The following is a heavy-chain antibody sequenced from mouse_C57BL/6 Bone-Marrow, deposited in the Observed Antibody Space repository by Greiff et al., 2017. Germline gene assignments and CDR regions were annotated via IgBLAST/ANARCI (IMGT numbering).Heavy chain of an antibody. V-gene: IGHV2-2*01. J-gene: IGHJ4*01. CDR2: IWSGGST. CDR3: ARGDGYYDYYYAMDY. Sequence: VQLQQSGPGLVQPSQSLSITCTVSGFSLTSYGVHWVRQSPGKGLEWLGVIWSGGSTDYNAAFISRLSISKDNSKSKVFFKMNSLQADDTAIYYCARGDGYYDYYYAMDYWGQGTSVTVSS. CDR1: GFSLTSYG. D-gene: IGHD2-3*01.